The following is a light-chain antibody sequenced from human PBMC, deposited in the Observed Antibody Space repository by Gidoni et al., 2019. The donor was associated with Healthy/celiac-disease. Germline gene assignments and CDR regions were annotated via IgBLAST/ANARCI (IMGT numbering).Light chain of an antibody. J-gene: IGLJ3*02. CDR2: QDS. Sequence: SYELTQPPSVSVSPGQTASLTCSGDQLGDKYACWYQQKPGQSPVLVIYQDSKRPSGIPERFSGSNSGNTATLTISGTQAMDEADYYCQAWDSSTGVFGGGTKLTVL. CDR3: QAWDSSTGV. V-gene: IGLV3-1*01. CDR1: QLGDKY.